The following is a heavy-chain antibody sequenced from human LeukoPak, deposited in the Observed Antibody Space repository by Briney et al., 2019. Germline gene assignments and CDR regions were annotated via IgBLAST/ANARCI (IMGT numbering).Heavy chain of an antibody. V-gene: IGHV1-2*02. CDR2: INSNSGGT. CDR3: ARTSIAARRADFDY. D-gene: IGHD6-6*01. CDR1: GYTFTDYY. Sequence: ASVKVSCKTSGYTFTDYYIHWMRQAPGQGLERMGWINSNSGGTSYAQKFQGRVTLTRDTPTRTAFMELNRLTSDDTAVYYRARTSIAARRADFDYWGQGTVVTVSS. J-gene: IGHJ4*02.